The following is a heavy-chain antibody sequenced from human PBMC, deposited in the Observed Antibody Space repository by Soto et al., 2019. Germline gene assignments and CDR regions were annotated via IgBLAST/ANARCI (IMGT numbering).Heavy chain of an antibody. D-gene: IGHD6-19*01. CDR2: ISSSGSTI. V-gene: IGHV3-48*02. CDR3: ARSPSSGWYIFDY. CDR1: GFTFSAYS. J-gene: IGHJ4*02. Sequence: GGSLRLSCAASGFTFSAYSMNWVRQAPGRGLEWLSYISSSGSTIYYADSLKGRFTISRDNAKISLYLQMSSLRDEDTAVYYCARSPSSGWYIFDYWGQGTLVTVSS.